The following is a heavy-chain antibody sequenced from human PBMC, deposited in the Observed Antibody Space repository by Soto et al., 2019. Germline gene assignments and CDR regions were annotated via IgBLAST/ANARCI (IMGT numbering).Heavy chain of an antibody. Sequence: PGGSLRLSCAASGFTFSRHAIHWVRQAPGKGLEWVAVISYDGNNQYYEDSVKGRFTISRDNSKNTVSLQMNSLRAEDTAVCHCAKDRVVAGIGEFDFWGQGTLVTVSS. CDR1: GFTFSRHA. D-gene: IGHD6-19*01. J-gene: IGHJ5*01. V-gene: IGHV3-30*18. CDR2: ISYDGNNQ. CDR3: AKDRVVAGIGEFDF.